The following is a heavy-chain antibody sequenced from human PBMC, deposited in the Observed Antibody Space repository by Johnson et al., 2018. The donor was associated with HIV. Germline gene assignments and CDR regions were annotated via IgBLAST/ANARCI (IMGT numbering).Heavy chain of an antibody. J-gene: IGHJ3*02. CDR1: GFTFSDYY. Sequence: QVQLVESGGGVVQPGRSLRLSCAASGFTFSDYYMSWIRQAPGKGLEWVAFIHYDGSNKYYVDSVKGRFTISRDNAKNSLYLQMNSLRAEDTAVYYCARDIGAVAGTSDDAFDIWGQGTMVTVSS. V-gene: IGHV3-33*08. D-gene: IGHD6-19*01. CDR2: IHYDGSNK. CDR3: ARDIGAVAGTSDDAFDI.